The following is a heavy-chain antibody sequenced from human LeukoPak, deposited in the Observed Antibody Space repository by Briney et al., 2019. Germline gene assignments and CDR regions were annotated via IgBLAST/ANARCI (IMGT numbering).Heavy chain of an antibody. V-gene: IGHV3-53*01. CDR1: GFAVSSNY. CDR2: IYSGGST. CDR3: AKDRDDILTGGYFDY. J-gene: IGHJ4*02. D-gene: IGHD3-9*01. Sequence: GGSLRLSCAASGFAVSSNYMSWVRQAPGKGLEWVSVIYSGGSTYYADSVKGRFTISRDNSKNTLYLQMNSLRAEDTAVYYCAKDRDDILTGGYFDYWGQGTLVTVSS.